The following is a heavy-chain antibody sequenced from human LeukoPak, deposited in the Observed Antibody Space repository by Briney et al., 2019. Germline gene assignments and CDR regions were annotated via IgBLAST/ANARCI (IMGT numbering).Heavy chain of an antibody. J-gene: IGHJ6*02. CDR3: AASGLDDYDFWSGGRYYGMDV. CDR1: GFTFTSSA. Sequence: SVKVSCKASGFTFTSSAMQWVRRARGQRLEWIGWIVVGSGNTNYAQKFQERVTITRDMSTSTAYMELSSLRSEDTALYYCAASGLDDYDFWSGGRYYGMDVWGQGTTVTVSS. V-gene: IGHV1-58*02. D-gene: IGHD3-3*01. CDR2: IVVGSGNT.